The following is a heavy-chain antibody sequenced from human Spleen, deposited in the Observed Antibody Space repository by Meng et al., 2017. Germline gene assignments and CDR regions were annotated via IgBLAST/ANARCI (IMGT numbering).Heavy chain of an antibody. J-gene: IGHJ4*02. V-gene: IGHV4-34*01. D-gene: IGHD4-11*01. CDR3: ARGPTTMAHDFDY. CDR1: GGSFSDYS. CDR2: INHSGST. Sequence: QVNEWGADYFNTSETLSLTCVFSGGSFSDYSWSWIRQPPGKGLEWIGEINHSGSTNYNPSLESRATISVDTSQNNLSLKLSSVTAADSAVYYCARGPTTMAHDFDYWGQGTLVTVSS.